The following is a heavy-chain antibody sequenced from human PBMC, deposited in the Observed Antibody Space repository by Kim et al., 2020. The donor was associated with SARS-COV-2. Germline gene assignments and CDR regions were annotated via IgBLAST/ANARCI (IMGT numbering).Heavy chain of an antibody. D-gene: IGHD2-2*02. CDR3: ARERGGFIVVVPAAIDY. Sequence: VKCRFTIPRDNAKNSLYLQMNSLRAEDTAVYYCARERGGFIVVVPAAIDYWGQGTLVTVSS. V-gene: IGHV3-11*06. J-gene: IGHJ4*02.